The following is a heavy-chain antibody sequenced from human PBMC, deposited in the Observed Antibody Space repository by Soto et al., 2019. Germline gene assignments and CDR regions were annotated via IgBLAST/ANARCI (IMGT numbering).Heavy chain of an antibody. CDR3: ASLYCSGGDCPSRY. CDR1: GFTFSTYG. J-gene: IGHJ4*02. V-gene: IGHV3-33*01. Sequence: VQLVESGGGVVQPGRSLRLSCAASGFTFSTYGMHWVRQAPGKGLEWVAVIWYDGRNKYYADSVKGRFTISRDNSKNTLYLQMHSLRAEDTAVYYCASLYCSGGDCPSRYWGQGTLVTVSS. CDR2: IWYDGRNK. D-gene: IGHD2-15*01.